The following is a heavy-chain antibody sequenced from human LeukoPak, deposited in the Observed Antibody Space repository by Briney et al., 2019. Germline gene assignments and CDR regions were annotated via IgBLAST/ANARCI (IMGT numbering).Heavy chain of an antibody. J-gene: IGHJ4*02. Sequence: PSETLSLTCAVYAGSFSGYYWSWIRQPPGKGLEWIGEINHSGSTNYNPSLKSRVTISVDTSKNQFSLKLSSVTAADTAVYYCARGEQWLVTSWGQGTLVTVSS. CDR1: AGSFSGYY. CDR2: INHSGST. CDR3: ARGEQWLVTS. D-gene: IGHD6-19*01. V-gene: IGHV4-34*01.